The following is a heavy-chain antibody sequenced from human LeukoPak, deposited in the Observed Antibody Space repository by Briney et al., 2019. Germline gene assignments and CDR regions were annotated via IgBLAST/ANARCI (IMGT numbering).Heavy chain of an antibody. CDR2: ISSSSSYI. D-gene: IGHD2-2*01. CDR1: GFTFSSYS. CDR3: ARDWSTTFDV. Sequence: GGSLRLSCSASGFTFSSYSMNWVRQAPGKGLEWVSSISSSSSYIYYADSVKGRFTISRDNAKNSLYLQMNSLRAEDTAVYYCARDWSTTFDVWGQGTLVTVSS. J-gene: IGHJ3*01. V-gene: IGHV3-21*01.